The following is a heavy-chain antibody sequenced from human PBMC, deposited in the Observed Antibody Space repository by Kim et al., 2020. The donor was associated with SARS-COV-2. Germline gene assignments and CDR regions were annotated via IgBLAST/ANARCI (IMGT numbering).Heavy chain of an antibody. CDR3: ARETSRGDDAFDI. D-gene: IGHD3-10*01. J-gene: IGHJ3*02. Sequence: SETLSLTCAAYGESFRNFYWSWIRQPPGKGLEWIGEINHRGSTNYNPSLKSRVTISVDTSKNQFSLKLNSVTAADTAVYYCARETSRGDDAFDIWGQGT. V-gene: IGHV4-34*01. CDR2: INHRGST. CDR1: GESFRNFY.